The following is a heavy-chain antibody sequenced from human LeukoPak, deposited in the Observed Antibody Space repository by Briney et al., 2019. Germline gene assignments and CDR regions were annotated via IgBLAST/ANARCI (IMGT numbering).Heavy chain of an antibody. D-gene: IGHD5-12*01. J-gene: IGHJ3*02. Sequence: ASVKVSCKASGYTFTSYDINWVRQATGQGLEWMGRMNPNSGNTGYAQKFQGRVTMTRNTSISTAYMELSSLRSEDTAVYYCARVGSGYDFDNDAFDIWGQGTMVTVSS. CDR2: MNPNSGNT. CDR1: GYTFTSYD. V-gene: IGHV1-8*01. CDR3: ARVGSGYDFDNDAFDI.